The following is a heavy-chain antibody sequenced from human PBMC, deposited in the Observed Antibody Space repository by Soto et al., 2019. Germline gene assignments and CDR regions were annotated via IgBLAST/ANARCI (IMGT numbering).Heavy chain of an antibody. Sequence: QVQLVQSGAEVKKPGSSVRVSCKASGYSFTDYHIHWVRQAPGQGLEWLGRIHPKSGGTSTAQKFQGWVTMTRDRSISTVYMELTRLRSDDTAVYFCARGHSTDCSNGVCSFFYKHEMDVLGHGTTVTVSS. V-gene: IGHV1-2*04. J-gene: IGHJ6*02. CDR3: ARGHSTDCSNGVCSFFYKHEMDV. CDR2: IHPKSGGT. CDR1: GYSFTDYH. D-gene: IGHD2-8*01.